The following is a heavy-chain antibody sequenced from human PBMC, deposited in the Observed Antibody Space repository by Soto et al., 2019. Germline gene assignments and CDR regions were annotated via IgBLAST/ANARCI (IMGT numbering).Heavy chain of an antibody. D-gene: IGHD6-13*01. J-gene: IGHJ4*02. Sequence: EVQVLESGGGLVQPGGSLRLSCAASGFTFSNNAMTWVRQAPGKGLEWVSTISGRGDNTYYADSVKGRFTISRDNSKNTLYLQMNSLRAEDTAEYYCVKGGWVSRSDYWGQGTLVTVSS. CDR3: VKGGWVSRSDY. CDR2: ISGRGDNT. CDR1: GFTFSNNA. V-gene: IGHV3-23*01.